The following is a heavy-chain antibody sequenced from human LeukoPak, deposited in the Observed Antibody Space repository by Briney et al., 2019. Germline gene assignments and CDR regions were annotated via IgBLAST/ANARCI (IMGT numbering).Heavy chain of an antibody. CDR3: TRDPSALDY. Sequence: GGSLRLSCAASGFTFSRYTMSWVRQAPGKGLEWVANIKQDGSEKYYVDSVKGRFTISRDNAKNSLYLQMNSLRAEDTAVYYCTRDPSALDYWGQGTLVTVSS. V-gene: IGHV3-7*01. CDR1: GFTFSRYT. J-gene: IGHJ4*02. CDR2: IKQDGSEK.